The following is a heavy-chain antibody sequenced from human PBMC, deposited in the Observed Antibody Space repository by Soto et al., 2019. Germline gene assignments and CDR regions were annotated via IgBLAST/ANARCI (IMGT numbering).Heavy chain of an antibody. CDR2: IYSGGST. J-gene: IGHJ4*02. V-gene: IGHV3-53*01. CDR3: AKEQTTGAHYALDY. CDR1: GFTVSSNY. D-gene: IGHD2-8*02. Sequence: GGSMRLSCAASGFTVSSNYMSWVRQAPGKGLEWVPVIYSGGSTYYADSVKGRFTISRDNSKNTLYLQMNSLRAEDTAVYFCAKEQTTGAHYALDYWSQGTLVTVSS.